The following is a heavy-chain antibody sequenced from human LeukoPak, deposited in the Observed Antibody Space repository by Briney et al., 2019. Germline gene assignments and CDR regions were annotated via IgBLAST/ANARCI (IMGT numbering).Heavy chain of an antibody. V-gene: IGHV4-59*01. J-gene: IGHJ5*02. CDR2: IYYSGST. D-gene: IGHD2-15*01. Sequence: PSETLSLTCTVSGGSISSYYWSWIRQPPGKGLEWIGYIYYSGSTNYNPSLKSRVTISVDTSKNQFPLKLSSVTAADTAVYYCARGGCSGGSCYFDWFDPWGQGTLVTVSS. CDR3: ARGGCSGGSCYFDWFDP. CDR1: GGSISSYY.